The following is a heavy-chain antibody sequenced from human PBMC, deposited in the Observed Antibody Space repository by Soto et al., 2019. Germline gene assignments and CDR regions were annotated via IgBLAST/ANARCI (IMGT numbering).Heavy chain of an antibody. V-gene: IGHV1-2*04. CDR3: ARSEPPIAAAGYNWFDP. D-gene: IGHD6-13*01. CDR1: GYTFTGYY. CDR2: INPNSGGT. J-gene: IGHJ5*02. Sequence: GASVKVSCKASGYTFTGYYMHWVRQAPGQGLEWMGWINPNSGGTNYAQKFQGWVTMTRDTSISTAYMELSRLRSDDTAVYYCARSEPPIAAAGYNWFDPWGQGTLVTVSS.